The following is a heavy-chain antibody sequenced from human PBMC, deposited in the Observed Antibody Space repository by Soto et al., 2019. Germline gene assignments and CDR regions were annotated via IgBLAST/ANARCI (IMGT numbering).Heavy chain of an antibody. D-gene: IGHD3-22*01. Sequence: QVQLVESGGGLVKPGGSLRLSCAASGFTFSEYYMSWIRQAPGKGLEWISYISRSSRNTIYADSVLGRFTISRDNAKNSLYLQMNSLRAEDTAVYYCAREDSSGYPAADYWGQGTLVTVSS. CDR2: ISRSSRNT. CDR3: AREDSSGYPAADY. J-gene: IGHJ4*02. CDR1: GFTFSEYY. V-gene: IGHV3-11*06.